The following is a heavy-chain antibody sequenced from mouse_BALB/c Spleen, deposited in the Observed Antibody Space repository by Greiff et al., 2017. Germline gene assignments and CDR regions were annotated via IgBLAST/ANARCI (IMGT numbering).Heavy chain of an antibody. Sequence: EVQLVESGGGLVQPGGSLKLSCAASGFTFSSYGMSWVRQTPDKRLELVATINSNGGSTYYPDSVKGRFTISRDNAKNTLYLQMSSLKSEDTAMYYCASPGPRFAYWGQGTLVTVSA. CDR1: GFTFSSYG. CDR2: INSNGGST. J-gene: IGHJ3*01. V-gene: IGHV5-6-3*01. CDR3: ASPGPRFAY.